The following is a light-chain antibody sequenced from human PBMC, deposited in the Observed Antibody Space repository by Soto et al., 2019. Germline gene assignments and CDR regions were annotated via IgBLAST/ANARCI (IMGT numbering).Light chain of an antibody. V-gene: IGKV4-1*01. CDR1: QSVLYSSSNKNY. CDR3: HQYCSSPWT. J-gene: IGKJ1*01. CDR2: WAS. Sequence: TPLSCWSSQSVLYSSSNKNYLAWYQQKPGQPPKLLIYWASTRESGVPDRFSGSGSGTDFTLTISSLQAEDVAVYYCHQYCSSPWTFGQGTKVEIK.